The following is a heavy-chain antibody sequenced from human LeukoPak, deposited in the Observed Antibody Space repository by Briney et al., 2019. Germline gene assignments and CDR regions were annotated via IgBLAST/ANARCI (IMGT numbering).Heavy chain of an antibody. D-gene: IGHD3-16*01. Sequence: SETLSLTCTVSGGSISSYYWSWIRQPPGKGLEWIGYIYYSGSTNYNPSLKSRVTIPIDTSKNQFSLKLSSVTAADTAVYYCARGVVITFGGAADYWGQGTLVTVSS. V-gene: IGHV4-59*01. J-gene: IGHJ4*02. CDR2: IYYSGST. CDR3: ARGVVITFGGAADY. CDR1: GGSISSYY.